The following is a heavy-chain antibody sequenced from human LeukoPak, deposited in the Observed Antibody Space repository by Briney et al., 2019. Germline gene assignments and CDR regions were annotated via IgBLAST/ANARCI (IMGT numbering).Heavy chain of an antibody. CDR1: IRSYSGYY. CDR2: ITHSGST. D-gene: IGHD3-10*01. Sequence: PSETLTLTCAVYIRSYSGYYWRWIRQPPEKGLEWIGKITHSGSTNYYPSVKSRVTITLDTSNNQLSLKLRSVTAADTAVYYCAGGVRVRRPSRWGEGTLVTVSS. CDR3: AGGVRVRRPSR. V-gene: IGHV4-34*01. J-gene: IGHJ4*02.